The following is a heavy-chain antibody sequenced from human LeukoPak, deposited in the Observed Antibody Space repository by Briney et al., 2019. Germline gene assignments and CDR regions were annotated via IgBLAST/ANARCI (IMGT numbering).Heavy chain of an antibody. V-gene: IGHV4-39*01. CDR3: TRQYSVSSTDY. CDR2: IYYSGNT. D-gene: IGHD6-6*01. CDR1: GGSINSSSYY. J-gene: IGHJ4*02. Sequence: SETLSLTCTVSGGSINSSSYYWGWIRQPPGKGLEWIGSIYYSGNTYYNPSLKSRVTIFVDTSTNQFSLKLSSVTAADTAVYYCTRQYSVSSTDYWGQGTLVTVSS.